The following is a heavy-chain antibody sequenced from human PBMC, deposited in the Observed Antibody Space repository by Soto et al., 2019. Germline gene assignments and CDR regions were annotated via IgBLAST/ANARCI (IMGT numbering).Heavy chain of an antibody. V-gene: IGHV3-23*01. CDR1: GFTFNNYA. J-gene: IGHJ4*02. CDR3: AKDRLAGNFDY. CDR2: ISATGGST. Sequence: GSLRLSCAASGFTFNNYAMNWVRRAPGKGLEWVATISATGGSTYYADSVKGRFTISRDNSKNTLYLQMNGLRVEDTAVYYCAKDRLAGNFDYWGQGTQVTVSS.